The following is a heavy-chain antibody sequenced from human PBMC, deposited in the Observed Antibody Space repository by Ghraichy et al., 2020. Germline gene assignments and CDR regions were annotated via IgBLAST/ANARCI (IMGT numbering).Heavy chain of an antibody. CDR1: GFTFSSYA. J-gene: IGHJ4*02. CDR3: AKDTSANYDFWSGYSFDY. D-gene: IGHD3-3*01. Sequence: ETLSLTCAASGFTFSSYAMSWVRQAPGKGLEWVSAISGSGGSTYYADSVKGRFTISRDNSKNTLYLQMNSLRAEDTAVYYCAKDTSANYDFWSGYSFDYWGQGTLVTVSS. V-gene: IGHV3-23*01. CDR2: ISGSGGST.